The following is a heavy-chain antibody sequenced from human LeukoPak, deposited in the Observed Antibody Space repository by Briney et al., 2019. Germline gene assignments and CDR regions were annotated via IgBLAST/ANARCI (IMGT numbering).Heavy chain of an antibody. Sequence: GGSLRLSCVASGFTFSNYWMSWVRQAPGKGLEWVANIKQDGSEKYYVDSVKGRFTISRDNAKNSLYLQMNSLRVEDTAVYYCARDWYNPNDFDYWGQGTLVTVSS. CDR3: ARDWYNPNDFDY. CDR2: IKQDGSEK. CDR1: GFTFSNYW. V-gene: IGHV3-7*01. J-gene: IGHJ4*02. D-gene: IGHD1-14*01.